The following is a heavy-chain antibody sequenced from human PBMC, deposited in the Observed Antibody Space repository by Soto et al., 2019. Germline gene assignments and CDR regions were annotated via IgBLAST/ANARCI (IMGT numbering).Heavy chain of an antibody. V-gene: IGHV1-69*06. CDR1: GGTFSSYA. CDR3: ARDAFLEWLLYY. D-gene: IGHD3-3*02. CDR2: IIPIFGTA. J-gene: IGHJ4*02. Sequence: SVKVSCKASGGTFSSYAISWVRQAPGQGLEWMGGIIPIFGTANYAQKFQGRVTITADKSTSTAYMELSSLRSEDTAVYYCARDAFLEWLLYYWGQGTLVTVS.